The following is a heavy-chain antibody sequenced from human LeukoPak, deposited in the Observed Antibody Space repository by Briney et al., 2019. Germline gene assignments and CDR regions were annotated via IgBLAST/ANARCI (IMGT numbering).Heavy chain of an antibody. D-gene: IGHD2-2*01. CDR3: ARDAYCSSTSCTSYYYYYMDV. CDR1: GYTFTSYG. J-gene: IGHJ6*03. V-gene: IGHV1-2*02. Sequence: ASVKVSCKASGYTFTSYGISWVRQAPGQGLEWMGWINPNSGGTNYAQKFQGRVTMTRDTSISTAYMELSRLRSDDTAVYYCARDAYCSSTSCTSYYYYYMDVWGKGTTVTVSS. CDR2: INPNSGGT.